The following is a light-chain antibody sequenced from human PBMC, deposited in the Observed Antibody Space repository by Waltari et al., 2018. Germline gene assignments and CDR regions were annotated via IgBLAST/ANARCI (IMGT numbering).Light chain of an antibody. CDR3: QQYYSFPQT. V-gene: IGKV1-5*03. J-gene: IGKJ1*01. CDR2: RAS. Sequence: DIQMTQSPSTLSASVGERVTITCRASQSVSTWLAWYQQKPGKAPTLLVYRASSYQNGVPSRFSASGSGAEFTLTISCLQSEDFATYYCQQYYSFPQTFGQGTKVEIK. CDR1: QSVSTW.